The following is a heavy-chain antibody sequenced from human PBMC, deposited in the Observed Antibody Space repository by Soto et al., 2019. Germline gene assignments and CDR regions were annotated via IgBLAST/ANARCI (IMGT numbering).Heavy chain of an antibody. CDR1: GFSFSHYA. Sequence: EVQLVESGGGLVQPGGSLRLSCSASGFSFSHYAMHWVRQAPGKGLEYVSEISSNGGNTYYADSVKGRFTISRDNSKNTLYLQMSSLRAEDTAVYSCVKVWGGYYFDYWGQGTLVTVSS. J-gene: IGHJ4*02. CDR2: ISSNGGNT. V-gene: IGHV3-64D*08. CDR3: VKVWGGYYFDY. D-gene: IGHD7-27*01.